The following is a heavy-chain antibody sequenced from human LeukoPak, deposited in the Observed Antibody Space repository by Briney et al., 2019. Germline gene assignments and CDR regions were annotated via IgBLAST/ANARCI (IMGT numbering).Heavy chain of an antibody. V-gene: IGHV3-7*01. CDR3: ARVLEAAAFDY. CDR1: GFTFSSCW. J-gene: IGHJ4*02. CDR2: IKQDGSEK. Sequence: GGSLRLSCAASGFTFSSCWMNWVRQAPGKGLEWVANIKQDGSEKYYVDSVEGRFTISRDNAKNSLYLQMNSLRAEDTAVYYCARVLEAAAFDYWGQGTLVTVSS. D-gene: IGHD6-13*01.